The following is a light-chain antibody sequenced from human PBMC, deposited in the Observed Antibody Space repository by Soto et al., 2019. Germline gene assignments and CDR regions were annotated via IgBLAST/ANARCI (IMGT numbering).Light chain of an antibody. CDR3: QQRSNWPLT. J-gene: IGKJ4*01. V-gene: IGKV3-11*01. Sequence: EIVLTQSPATLSLSPGERATLSCRASQSVSSYLAWYQQKPGQAPRLLIYDASNRATGIPARFSGSGSGTDFTLTIGSLEPEDFAVYYCQQRSNWPLTFGGGTKVDMK. CDR1: QSVSSY. CDR2: DAS.